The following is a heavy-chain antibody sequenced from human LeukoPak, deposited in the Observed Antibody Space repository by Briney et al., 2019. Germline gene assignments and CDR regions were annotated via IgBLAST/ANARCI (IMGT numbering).Heavy chain of an antibody. D-gene: IGHD3-3*01. CDR1: GFTFSSYS. J-gene: IGHJ4*02. V-gene: IGHV3-21*01. CDR2: MSSGSRYI. Sequence: GGSLRLSCAASGFTFSSYSMPWVRQAPGKGLEWISSMSSGSRYIYYADSVRGRFTISRDNAKNSLSLLMNSLRAEDTAVYYCARDRPTGASRLFVVQWGQGTLVTVSS. CDR3: ARDRPTGASRLFVVQ.